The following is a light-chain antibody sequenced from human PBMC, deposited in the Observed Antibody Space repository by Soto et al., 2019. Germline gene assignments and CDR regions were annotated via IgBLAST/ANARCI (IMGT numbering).Light chain of an antibody. CDR1: QSVSSN. V-gene: IGKV3-20*01. CDR3: QQYGSSPRT. CDR2: GAS. Sequence: EVVMTQSPATLSVSLGDRATLSCRASQSVSSNLAWYQQKRGQAPRLLIYGASVRATGIPDRFSGSGSGTDFILTISRLEPEDFAVYYCQQYGSSPRTFGQGTKVDIK. J-gene: IGKJ1*01.